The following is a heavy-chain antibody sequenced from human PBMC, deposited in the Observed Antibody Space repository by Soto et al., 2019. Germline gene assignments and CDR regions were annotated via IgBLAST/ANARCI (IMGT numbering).Heavy chain of an antibody. J-gene: IGHJ6*03. CDR1: GGSFSGYY. V-gene: IGHV4-34*01. Sequence: SETLSLTCAVYGGSFSGYYWSWIRQPPGKGLEWIGEINHSGSTNYNPSLKSRVTISVDTSKNQFSLKLSSVTAADTAVYYCARLKYSSSWRNYYYYMDVWGKGTTVTVSS. D-gene: IGHD6-13*01. CDR3: ARLKYSSSWRNYYYYMDV. CDR2: INHSGST.